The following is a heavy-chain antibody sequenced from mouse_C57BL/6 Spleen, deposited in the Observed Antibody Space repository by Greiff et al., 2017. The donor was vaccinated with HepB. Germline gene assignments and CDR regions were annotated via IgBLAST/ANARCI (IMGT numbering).Heavy chain of an antibody. CDR1: GYTFTSYW. V-gene: IGHV1-72*01. CDR3: ARGNSVDYAMDY. J-gene: IGHJ4*01. Sequence: QVQLQQPGAELVKPGASVKLSCKASGYTFTSYWMHWVKQRTGRGLVWIGRIDPNSGGTKYNEKFKSKATLTVDKPSITSYMQLSRLTSEDSAVYYCARGNSVDYAMDYWGQGTSVTVSS. D-gene: IGHD2-1*01. CDR2: IDPNSGGT.